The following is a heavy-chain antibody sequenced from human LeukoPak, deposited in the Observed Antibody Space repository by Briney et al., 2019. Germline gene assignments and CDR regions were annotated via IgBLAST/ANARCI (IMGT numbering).Heavy chain of an antibody. V-gene: IGHV3-30*02. CDR3: AKEYSSSWPYYYYYYMDV. D-gene: IGHD6-13*01. Sequence: GGSLRLSCAASGFTSSSYGMHWVRQAPGKGLEWVAFIRYDGSNKYYADSVKGRFTISRDNSKNTLYLQMNSLRAEDTAVYYCAKEYSSSWPYYYYYYMDVWGKGTTVTVSS. CDR2: IRYDGSNK. J-gene: IGHJ6*03. CDR1: GFTSSSYG.